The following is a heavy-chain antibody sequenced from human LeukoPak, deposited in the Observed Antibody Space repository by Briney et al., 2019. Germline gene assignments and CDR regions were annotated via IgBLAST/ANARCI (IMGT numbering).Heavy chain of an antibody. Sequence: PGGSVPLFCAASGFTFRNFAMSWVRQAPGKGLEWVSSISMSGSSTKYADSVKGRFSISRDISKSTLYLHMDSLRAEDAAVYYCAKMTSTTIGTTAFDIWGQARMV. CDR3: AKMTSTTIGTTAFDI. CDR1: GFTFRNFA. CDR2: ISMSGSST. D-gene: IGHD1-1*01. V-gene: IGHV3-23*01. J-gene: IGHJ3*02.